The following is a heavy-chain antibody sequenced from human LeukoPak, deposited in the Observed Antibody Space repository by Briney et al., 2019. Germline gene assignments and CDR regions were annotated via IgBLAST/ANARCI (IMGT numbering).Heavy chain of an antibody. CDR1: GFTFSSYT. D-gene: IGHD2/OR15-2a*01. CDR2: ISSSGSTI. J-gene: IGHJ4*02. V-gene: IGHV3-48*04. Sequence: GGSLRLSCAASGFTFSSYTMNWVRQAPGKGLEWVSYISSSGSTIYYADSVKGRFTISRDNAKNSLYLQMNSLRAEDTAVYYCARILSMNSYWGQGTLVTVSS. CDR3: ARILSMNSY.